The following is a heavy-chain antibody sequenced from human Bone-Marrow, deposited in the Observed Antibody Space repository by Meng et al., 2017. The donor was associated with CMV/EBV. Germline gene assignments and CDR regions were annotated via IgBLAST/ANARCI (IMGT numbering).Heavy chain of an antibody. CDR2: IRSDGSAT. J-gene: IGHJ4*02. V-gene: IGHV1-2*02. Sequence: QAQRMQSGAGVKEPGASVKVSCKTSGYTFSDYYMHWVRQAPGQGLEWMGWIRSDGSATNYAQKFRGRVTMTRDASVSTAYMELSGLTSDDTAVYFCVRSSGWSLFDYWGPGALVTVSS. CDR3: VRSSGWSLFDY. D-gene: IGHD6-19*01. CDR1: GYTFSDYY.